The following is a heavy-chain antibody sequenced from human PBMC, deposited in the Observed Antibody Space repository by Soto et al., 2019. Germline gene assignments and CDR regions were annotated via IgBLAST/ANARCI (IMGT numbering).Heavy chain of an antibody. V-gene: IGHV3-23*01. CDR3: AKEVEVESAGRSQYYYYGLDV. D-gene: IGHD6-13*01. Sequence: GGSLRLSCAASGFTFSNYAMTWVRQSPGKGLEWVSIITSSGSSTHFADSVKGRFTMSRDNSKNTLYLQMNSLRAEDTAVYYCAKEVEVESAGRSQYYYYGLDVWGQGTTVTVSS. J-gene: IGHJ6*02. CDR2: ITSSGSST. CDR1: GFTFSNYA.